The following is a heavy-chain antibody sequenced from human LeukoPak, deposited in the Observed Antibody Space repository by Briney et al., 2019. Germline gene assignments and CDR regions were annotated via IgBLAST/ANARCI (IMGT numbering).Heavy chain of an antibody. J-gene: IGHJ3*02. CDR2: ISGSGGST. D-gene: IGHD3-22*01. V-gene: IGHV3-23*01. CDR1: GFTFSSYA. CDR3: AKDASGDDSSGYYYFDAFDI. Sequence: GGSLRVSCAASGFTFSSYAMHWVGQARGKGLEGVSAISGSGGSTYYADSVKGRFTISRDNSKNTLYLQMNSLRAEDTAVYYCAKDASGDDSSGYYYFDAFDIWGRGTMVTVSS.